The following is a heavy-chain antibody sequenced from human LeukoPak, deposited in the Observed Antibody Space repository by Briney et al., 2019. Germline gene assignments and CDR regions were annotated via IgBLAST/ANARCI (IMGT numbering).Heavy chain of an antibody. CDR2: ISSSSSYI. J-gene: IGHJ4*02. Sequence: GGSLRLSCAASGFTFSSYSMNWVRQAPGKGLEWVSSISSSSSYIYYADSVKGRFTISRDNAKNSLYLQMNSLRAEDTAVYYCARDSLLGLRLGELSSADYWGQGTLVTVSS. CDR3: ARDSLLGLRLGELSSADY. D-gene: IGHD3-16*02. V-gene: IGHV3-21*01. CDR1: GFTFSSYS.